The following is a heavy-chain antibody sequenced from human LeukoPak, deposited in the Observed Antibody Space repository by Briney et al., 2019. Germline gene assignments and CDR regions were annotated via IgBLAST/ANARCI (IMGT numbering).Heavy chain of an antibody. CDR2: INHSGST. Sequence: SETLSLTCAVYGGSFSGYYWSWIRQPPGKGLEWIGEINHSGSTNYNPSLKSRVTISVDTSKNQFSLKLSSVTAADTAVYYCARGPKNYYDSSGLDWFDPWGQGTLVTVPS. CDR3: ARGPKNYYDSSGLDWFDP. D-gene: IGHD3-22*01. J-gene: IGHJ5*02. CDR1: GGSFSGYY. V-gene: IGHV4-34*01.